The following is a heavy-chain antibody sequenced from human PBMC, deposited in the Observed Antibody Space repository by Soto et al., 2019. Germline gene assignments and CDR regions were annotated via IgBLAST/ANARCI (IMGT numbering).Heavy chain of an antibody. CDR1: GFTFSSYA. CDR3: ARGAPRDSITMIVVRPAEYFQH. D-gene: IGHD3-22*01. J-gene: IGHJ1*01. CDR2: ISYDGSNK. V-gene: IGHV3-30-3*01. Sequence: QVQLVESGGGVVQPGRSLRLSCAASGFTFSSYAMHWVRQAPGKGLEWVAVISYDGSNKYYADSVKGRFTISRDNSKNTLYLQMNSLRAEDTAVYYCARGAPRDSITMIVVRPAEYFQHWGQGTLVTVSS.